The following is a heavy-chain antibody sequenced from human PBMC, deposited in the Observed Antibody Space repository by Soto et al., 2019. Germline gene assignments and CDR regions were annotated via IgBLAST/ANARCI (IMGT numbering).Heavy chain of an antibody. CDR3: ARVGRILLQGPGEFDP. D-gene: IGHD1-26*01. CDR1: GGSISSSNW. Sequence: QVQLQESGPGLVKPSGTLSLTCAVSGGSISSSNWWSWVRQPPGKGLEWIGEIYHSGSTNYNPSLQSRVTLSVDKSKNQFSLKLSSVTAADTAVYYCARVGRILLQGPGEFDPWGQGTLVTVSS. J-gene: IGHJ5*02. CDR2: IYHSGST. V-gene: IGHV4-4*02.